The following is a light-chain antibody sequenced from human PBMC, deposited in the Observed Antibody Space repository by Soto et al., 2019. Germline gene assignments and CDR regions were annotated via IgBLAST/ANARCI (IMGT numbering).Light chain of an antibody. J-gene: IGKJ3*01. CDR2: DAS. V-gene: IGKV1-33*01. Sequence: GDRVTITCQASQDISNYLNWYQQKPGKAPKLLIYDASNLETGVPSRFSGSGSGADFTFTISSLQPEDIATYYCQQYDNLPPFTFGPGTKVDIK. CDR1: QDISNY. CDR3: QQYDNLPPFT.